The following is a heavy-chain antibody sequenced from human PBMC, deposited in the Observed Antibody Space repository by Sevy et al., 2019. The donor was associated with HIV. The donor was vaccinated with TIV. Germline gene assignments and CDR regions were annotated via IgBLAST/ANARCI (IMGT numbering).Heavy chain of an antibody. D-gene: IGHD4-17*01. CDR3: ARDLPPSATTVAHFDY. CDR2: ISNSGTTR. CDR1: GFTFSSYE. J-gene: IGHJ4*02. V-gene: IGHV3-48*03. Sequence: GGSLRLSCAASGFTFSSYEMNWVRQAPGKGLEWVSYISNSGTTRSYSASVRGRFTISRDNAGNSLYLQMKSLRAEDTAVYYCARDLPPSATTVAHFDYWGQGTLVTVSS.